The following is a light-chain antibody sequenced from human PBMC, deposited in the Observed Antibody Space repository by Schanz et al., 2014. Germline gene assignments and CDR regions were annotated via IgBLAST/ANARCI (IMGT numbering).Light chain of an antibody. CDR2: EAT. J-gene: IGLJ2*01. CDR1: SSDVGGYKY. V-gene: IGLV2-14*01. CDR3: TSYTSSSTQV. Sequence: QSALTQPASVSGSPGQSITISCTGTSSDVGGYKYVSWYQQYPSKAPKVLIYEATKRPSGVSNRFSGSKSGNTASLTISGLQAEDEADYYCTSYTSSSTQVFGGGTKLTVL.